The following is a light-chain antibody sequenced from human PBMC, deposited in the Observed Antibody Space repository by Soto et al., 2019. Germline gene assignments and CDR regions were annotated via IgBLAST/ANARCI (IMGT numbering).Light chain of an antibody. CDR1: SSDVGSYNL. CDR3: CSYAGSSTSF. Sequence: QSVLTQPASVSGSPGQSITISCTGTSSDVGSYNLVSWYQQHPGKAPKLMIYEVSKRPSGVSNRFSGSKSGNTASLTISGLEAEDEANYYCCSYAGSSTSFFGTGTKVTLL. CDR2: EVS. J-gene: IGLJ1*01. V-gene: IGLV2-23*02.